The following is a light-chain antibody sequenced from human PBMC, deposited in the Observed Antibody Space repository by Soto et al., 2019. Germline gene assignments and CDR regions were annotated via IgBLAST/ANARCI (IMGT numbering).Light chain of an antibody. V-gene: IGLV2-14*01. Sequence: QSALTQPASVSGSPGQSITISCTGTSSDVGGYNYVSWYQQYPGKAPKLMIYEVSNRPSGVSNRFSGSKSGNTASLTISGLQAEDEADYYCSSYTSSSTIFGGGTQLTVL. CDR2: EVS. J-gene: IGLJ2*01. CDR3: SSYTSSSTI. CDR1: SSDVGGYNY.